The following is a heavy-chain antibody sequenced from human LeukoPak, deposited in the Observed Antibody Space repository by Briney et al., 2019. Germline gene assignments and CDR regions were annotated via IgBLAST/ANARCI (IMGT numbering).Heavy chain of an antibody. D-gene: IGHD2-2*01. CDR3: ARGALGVLGPAARFFDY. CDR2: INPSGGST. V-gene: IGHV1-46*01. Sequence: ASVKVSCKASGYTFTGYYMHWVRQAPGQGLEWMGIINPSGGSTSYAQKFQGRVTMTRDTSTSTVYMELSSLRSEDTAVYYCARGALGVLGPAARFFDYWGQGTLVTVSS. CDR1: GYTFTGYY. J-gene: IGHJ4*02.